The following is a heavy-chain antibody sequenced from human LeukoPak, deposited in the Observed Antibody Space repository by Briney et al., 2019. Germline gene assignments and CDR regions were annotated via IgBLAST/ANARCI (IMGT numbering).Heavy chain of an antibody. CDR3: ARGRSTVTTDYYYYMDV. D-gene: IGHD4-17*01. J-gene: IGHJ6*03. V-gene: IGHV4-59*01. CDR2: IYYSGST. Sequence: PSETLSLTCTVSGGSISTYYWSWIRQPPGKGLEWIGYIYYSGSTDYNPSLKSRVTISVDTSKNQFSLKMSSVTAADTAVYYCARGRSTVTTDYYYYMDVWGKGTTVTVSS. CDR1: GGSISTYY.